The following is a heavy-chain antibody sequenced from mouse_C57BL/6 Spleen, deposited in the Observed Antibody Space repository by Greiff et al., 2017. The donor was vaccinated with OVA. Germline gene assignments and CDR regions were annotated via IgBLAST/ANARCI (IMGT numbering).Heavy chain of an antibody. J-gene: IGHJ3*01. CDR1: GFNIKDDY. Sequence: LQQSGAELVRPGASVKLSCTASGFNIKDDYMHWVKQRPEQGLEWIGWIDPENGDTEYASKFQGKATITADTSSNTAYLQLSSLTSEDTAVYYCTTPITTVVATFAYWGQGTLVTVSA. V-gene: IGHV14-4*01. D-gene: IGHD1-1*01. CDR2: IDPENGDT. CDR3: TTPITTVVATFAY.